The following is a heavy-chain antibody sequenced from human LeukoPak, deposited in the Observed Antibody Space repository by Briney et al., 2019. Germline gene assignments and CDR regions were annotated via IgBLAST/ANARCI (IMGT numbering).Heavy chain of an antibody. CDR2: MNPNSGNT. D-gene: IGHD6-13*01. J-gene: IGHJ4*02. CDR3: ARRAAIAAAGTGRLALGY. Sequence: ASVKVSCKASGYTFTSYDINWVRQATGQGLEWMGWMNPNSGNTGYAQKFQGRVTITRNTSISTAYMELSSLRSEDTAVYYCARRAAIAAAGTGRLALGYWGQGTLVTVSS. V-gene: IGHV1-8*03. CDR1: GYTFTSYD.